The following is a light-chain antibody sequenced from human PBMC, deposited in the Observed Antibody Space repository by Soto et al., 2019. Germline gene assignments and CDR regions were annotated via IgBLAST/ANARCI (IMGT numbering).Light chain of an antibody. CDR3: QQYNDWPPT. J-gene: IGKJ1*01. CDR1: QSVSSN. V-gene: IGKV3-15*01. CDR2: GAS. Sequence: EIVMTQSPATQSVSPGETATLSCRASQSVSSNLAWYQQKPGQAPRLLIYGASTRATGIPARFSGSGSGTEFTLSIGSLQSEDFAVYYCQQYNDWPPTFGQGTKVDIK.